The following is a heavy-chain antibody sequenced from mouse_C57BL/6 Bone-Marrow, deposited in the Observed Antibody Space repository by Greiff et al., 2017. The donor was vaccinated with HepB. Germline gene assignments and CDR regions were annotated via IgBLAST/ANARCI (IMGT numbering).Heavy chain of an antibody. CDR2: IYPGSGNT. J-gene: IGHJ1*03. Sequence: VQLQQSGPELVKPGASVKISCKASGYSFTSYYIQWVKQRPGQGLGWIGWIYPGSGNTKYNEKFKGKATLTADTSSSTAYMQLSSLTSEDSAVYYCVYGSSWYFDVWGTGTTVTVSS. CDR1: GYSFTSYY. CDR3: VYGSSWYFDV. V-gene: IGHV1-66*01. D-gene: IGHD1-1*01.